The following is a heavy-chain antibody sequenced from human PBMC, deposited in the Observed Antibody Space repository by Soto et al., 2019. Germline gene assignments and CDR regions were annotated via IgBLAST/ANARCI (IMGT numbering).Heavy chain of an antibody. D-gene: IGHD2-2*01. J-gene: IGHJ6*02. CDR2: ISGSGGST. Sequence: GGSLRLSCAASGFTFSSYAMSWVRQAPGKGLEWVSAISGSGGSTYYADSVKGRFTISRDNSKNTLYLQMNSLRAEDTAVYYCAIVPAATPYYYYGMDVWGQGTTVTVSS. V-gene: IGHV3-23*01. CDR1: GFTFSSYA. CDR3: AIVPAATPYYYYGMDV.